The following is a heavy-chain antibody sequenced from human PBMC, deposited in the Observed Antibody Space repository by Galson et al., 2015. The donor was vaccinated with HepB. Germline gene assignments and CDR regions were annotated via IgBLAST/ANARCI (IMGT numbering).Heavy chain of an antibody. CDR1: GFTFSSYA. J-gene: IGHJ4*02. CDR2: ISYDGSNK. V-gene: IGHV3-30-3*01. Sequence: SLRLSCAASGFTFSSYAMHWVRQAPGKGLEWVAVISYDGSNKYYADSVKGRFTISRDNSKNTLYLQMNSLRAEDTAVYYCARDSGSGSRYVSIFDYWGQGTLVTVSS. D-gene: IGHD1-26*01. CDR3: ARDSGSGSRYVSIFDY.